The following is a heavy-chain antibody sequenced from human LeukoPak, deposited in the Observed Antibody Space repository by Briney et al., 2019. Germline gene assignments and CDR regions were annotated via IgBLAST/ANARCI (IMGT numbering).Heavy chain of an antibody. CDR2: ISASGGST. CDR1: GLTFSSSA. CDR3: AKDSPGSGSYIDY. V-gene: IGHV3-23*01. D-gene: IGHD3-10*01. J-gene: IGHJ4*02. Sequence: GGSLRLSCAASGLTFSSSAMSWVRQVPGKGLEWVSGISASGGSTYYADSVKGRFTISRDNSKNTLYLQMNSLRAEDTAVYYCAKDSPGSGSYIDYWGQGTLVTVSS.